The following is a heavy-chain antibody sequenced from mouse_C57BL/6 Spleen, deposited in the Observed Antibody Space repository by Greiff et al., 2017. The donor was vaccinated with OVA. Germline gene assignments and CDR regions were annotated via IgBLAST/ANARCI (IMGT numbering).Heavy chain of an antibody. J-gene: IGHJ3*01. Sequence: VQLQQPGAELVKPGASVKLSCKASGYTFTSYWMQWVNQRPGQGLEWIGEIDPSASYTYYHQKFKGKATLTVDTSSSTAYMQRSSRTSEDSAVYYCAREAGAYWGQGTLVTVSA. CDR2: IDPSASYT. D-gene: IGHD6-1*01. V-gene: IGHV1-50*01. CDR3: AREAGAY. CDR1: GYTFTSYW.